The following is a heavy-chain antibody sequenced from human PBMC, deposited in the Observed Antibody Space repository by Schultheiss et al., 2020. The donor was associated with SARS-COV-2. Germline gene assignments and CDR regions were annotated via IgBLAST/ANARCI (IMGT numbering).Heavy chain of an antibody. CDR3: ARDDCSSTSCPRRMDV. Sequence: SVKVSCKASGGTFSSYAISWVRQAPGQGLEWMGRIIPILGIANYAQKFQGRVTITADKSTSTAYMELSSLRSEDTAVYYCARDDCSSTSCPRRMDVWGQGTTVTVSS. D-gene: IGHD2-2*01. J-gene: IGHJ6*02. CDR2: IIPILGIA. V-gene: IGHV1-69*04. CDR1: GGTFSSYA.